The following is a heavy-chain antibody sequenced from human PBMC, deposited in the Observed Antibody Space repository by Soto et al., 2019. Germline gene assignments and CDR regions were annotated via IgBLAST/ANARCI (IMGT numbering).Heavy chain of an antibody. CDR3: ARGNSSGWDTYYGMDV. CDR2: INHSGST. J-gene: IGHJ6*02. D-gene: IGHD6-19*01. CDR1: GGSFSGYY. V-gene: IGHV4-34*01. Sequence: PSETLSLTCAVYGGSFSGYYWSWIRQPPGKGLEWIGEINHSGSTNYNPSLKSRVTISVDTSKNQFSLKLSSVTAADTAVYYCARGNSSGWDTYYGMDVWGQGTTVTVSS.